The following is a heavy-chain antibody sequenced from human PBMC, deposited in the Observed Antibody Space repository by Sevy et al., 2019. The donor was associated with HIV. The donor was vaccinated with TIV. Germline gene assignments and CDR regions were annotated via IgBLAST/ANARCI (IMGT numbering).Heavy chain of an antibody. Sequence: GGSLRLSCSASGFTFSSYAMHWVRQAPGKGLEYVSAISRNGGSTYYADSVKGRFTISRDNSKNTLYLQMSSLRAEDTAVYYCVKDPPYYDFWSGHYGMDVWGQGTTVTVSS. V-gene: IGHV3-64D*06. D-gene: IGHD3-3*01. CDR3: VKDPPYYDFWSGHYGMDV. J-gene: IGHJ6*02. CDR1: GFTFSSYA. CDR2: ISRNGGST.